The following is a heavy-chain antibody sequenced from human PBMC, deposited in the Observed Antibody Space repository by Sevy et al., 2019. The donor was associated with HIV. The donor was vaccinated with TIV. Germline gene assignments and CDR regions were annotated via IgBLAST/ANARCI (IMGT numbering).Heavy chain of an antibody. CDR2: INSDGSSP. D-gene: IGHD2-15*01. Sequence: GGSLRLSCAASGFTSSSYWMHWVRQPPGKGLVWVSRINSDGSSPLYADSVKGRFTISRDNAKNTLYLQMNSLRADDTAVYYCARRTLGGWELLGSFDIWGQGTMVTVSS. CDR1: GFTSSSYW. J-gene: IGHJ3*02. V-gene: IGHV3-74*01. CDR3: ARRTLGGWELLGSFDI.